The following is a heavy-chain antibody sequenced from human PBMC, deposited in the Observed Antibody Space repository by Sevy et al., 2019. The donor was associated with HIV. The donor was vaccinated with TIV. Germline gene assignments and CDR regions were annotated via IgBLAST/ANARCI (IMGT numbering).Heavy chain of an antibody. CDR2: IKSKTDGGTA. CDR3: ASVVKNDFWDGHVNYYGLDV. Sequence: GGSLRLSCAASGFTFNYAWMSWVRQAPGKGLEWVGRIKSKTDGGTADYAAHVKGIFTISRDDSENTLYLRMNSLKTEDTAVYYCASVVKNDFWDGHVNYYGLDVWGQGTTVSVSS. CDR1: GFTFNYAW. V-gene: IGHV3-15*01. J-gene: IGHJ6*02. D-gene: IGHD3-3*01.